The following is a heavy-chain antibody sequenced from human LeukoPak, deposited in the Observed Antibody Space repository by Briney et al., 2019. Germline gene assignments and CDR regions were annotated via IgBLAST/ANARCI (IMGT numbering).Heavy chain of an antibody. V-gene: IGHV3-64D*09. CDR2: ISSNGGTT. J-gene: IGHJ4*02. D-gene: IGHD5-12*01. Sequence: PGGSLRLSCSASGFTFNSYAMHWVRQAPGKGLEYVSAISSNGGTTYYADSVKGRFTISRDNSKNTVYLQMSSLRPEDTAVYYCVNFRGYSGCWGQGTLVTVSS. CDR3: VNFRGYSGC. CDR1: GFTFNSYA.